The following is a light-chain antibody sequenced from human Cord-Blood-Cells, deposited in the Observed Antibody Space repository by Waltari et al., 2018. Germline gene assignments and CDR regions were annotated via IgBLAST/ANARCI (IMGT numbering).Light chain of an antibody. CDR1: SSDVCGYNY. CDR2: DVR. CDR3: CSYASSYTWV. J-gene: IGLJ3*02. Sequence: QSALTQPRPVSGSPGQSVTLSCTGTSSDVCGYNYVPLYQQHPGKAPKLLIYDVRKRPSGVPERFSGSKSGNTASLTISGLQAEDKADYYCCSYASSYTWVFGGGTKLTVL. V-gene: IGLV2-11*01.